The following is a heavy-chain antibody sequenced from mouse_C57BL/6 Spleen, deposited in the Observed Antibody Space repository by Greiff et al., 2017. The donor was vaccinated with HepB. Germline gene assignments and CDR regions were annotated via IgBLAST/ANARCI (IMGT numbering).Heavy chain of an antibody. Sequence: VQLQQSGAELVRPGASVTLSCKASGYTFTDYEMHWVKQTPVHGLEWIGAIDPETGGTAYNQKFKGKAILTADKSSSTAYMELRSLTSEDSAVYYCTRQRTGTSYWYFDVWGTGTTVTVSS. D-gene: IGHD4-1*01. J-gene: IGHJ1*03. V-gene: IGHV1-15*01. CDR3: TRQRTGTSYWYFDV. CDR1: GYTFTDYE. CDR2: IDPETGGT.